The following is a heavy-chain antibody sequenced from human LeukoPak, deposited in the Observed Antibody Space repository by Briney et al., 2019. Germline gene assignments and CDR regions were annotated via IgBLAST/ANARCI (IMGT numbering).Heavy chain of an antibody. CDR1: GGTFSSYA. J-gene: IGHJ4*02. V-gene: IGHV1-69*10. CDR2: IIPILGIA. CDR3: VGVLLGPKSPNYFDY. D-gene: IGHD1-20*01. Sequence: GASVKVSCKASGGTFSSYAISWVRQAPGQGLEWMGGIIPILGIANYAQKFQGRVTITADKSTSTAYMELSSLRSEDTAVYYCVGVLLGPKSPNYFDYWGQGTLVTVSS.